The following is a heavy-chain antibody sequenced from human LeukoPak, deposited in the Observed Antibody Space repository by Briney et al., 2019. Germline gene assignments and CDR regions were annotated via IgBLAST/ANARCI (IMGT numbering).Heavy chain of an antibody. CDR3: ARGAYGSGSYYNGYYYYGMDV. CDR2: IYHSGST. V-gene: IGHV4-30-2*01. J-gene: IGHJ6*04. Sequence: PLQTLSLTCAVSGGSISSGGYSWSWIRQPPGKGLEWIGYIYHSGSTYYNPSLKSRVTISVDRSKNQFSLKLSSVTAADTAVYYCARGAYGSGSYYNGYYYYGMDVWGKGTTVTVSS. CDR1: GGSISSGGYS. D-gene: IGHD3-10*01.